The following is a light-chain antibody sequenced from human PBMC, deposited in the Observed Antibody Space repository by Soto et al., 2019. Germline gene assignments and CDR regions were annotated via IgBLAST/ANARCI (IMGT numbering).Light chain of an antibody. CDR2: GNS. V-gene: IGLV1-40*01. Sequence: QSVLTQPPSVSGAPGQRVTISCTGSSSNIGAGYDVHWYQQLPGTAPKLLIYGNSNRPSGVPDRFSGSKSGTSASLAITGLQAEDEADYYCQSYDNSLSGWVFGRGTQLTVL. CDR1: SSNIGAGYD. J-gene: IGLJ7*01. CDR3: QSYDNSLSGWV.